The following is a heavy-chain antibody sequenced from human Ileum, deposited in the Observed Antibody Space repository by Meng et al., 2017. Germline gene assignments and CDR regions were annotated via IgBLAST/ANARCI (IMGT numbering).Heavy chain of an antibody. CDR1: GCIFSSYA. Sequence: GESLKIYCAAPGCIFSSYAIHWVRQAPGKGLEWVAVIWFDGSKKYYADPVKGRFTISRDYAKNTVFLQMNTVRAEDTAVYYCARDNDGNSQFSQFDYWGQGTLVTVSS. D-gene: IGHD2/OR15-2a*01. CDR3: ARDNDGNSQFSQFDY. V-gene: IGHV3-33*08. J-gene: IGHJ4*02. CDR2: IWFDGSKK.